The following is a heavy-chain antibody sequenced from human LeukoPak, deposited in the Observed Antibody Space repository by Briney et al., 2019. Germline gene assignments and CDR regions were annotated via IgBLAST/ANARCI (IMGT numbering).Heavy chain of an antibody. J-gene: IGHJ4*02. D-gene: IGHD5-18*01. CDR2: ISSSTTYI. CDR1: GFTFSTYT. Sequence: GGSLRPSCAASGFTFSTYTMNWVRQAPGKGLEWVSSISSSTTYIYYADSLRGRFTISRDNAKNSLYLQMNSLRDEDTAVYYCARAQGGYSYGGNFDYWGQGTLVTVSS. CDR3: ARAQGGYSYGGNFDY. V-gene: IGHV3-21*01.